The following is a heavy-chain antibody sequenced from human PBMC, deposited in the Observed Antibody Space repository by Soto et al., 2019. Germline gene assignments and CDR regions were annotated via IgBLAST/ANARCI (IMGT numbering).Heavy chain of an antibody. CDR3: ARGPDYYGSGSYYKPPTGYYYMDV. J-gene: IGHJ6*03. Sequence: ASVKVSCKASGYTFTSYDINWVRQATGQGLEWMGWMNPNSGNTGYAQKFQGRVTMTRNTSISTAYMELSSLRSEDTAVYYCARGPDYYGSGSYYKPPTGYYYMDVWGKGTTVTVSS. CDR1: GYTFTSYD. CDR2: MNPNSGNT. V-gene: IGHV1-8*01. D-gene: IGHD3-10*01.